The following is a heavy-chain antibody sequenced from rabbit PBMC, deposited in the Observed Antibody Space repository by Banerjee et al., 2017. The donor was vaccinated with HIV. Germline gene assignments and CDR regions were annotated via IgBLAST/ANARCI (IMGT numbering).Heavy chain of an antibody. CDR1: GFSFSSSYW. Sequence: QSLEESGGDLVKPGASLTLTCTASGFSFSSSYWICWVRQAPGKGLEWIACIDIGSSGNTVYANWAKGRFTISKTSSTTVTLQMTSLTAADTATYFCVREPAGSSAYTGLWGPGTLVTVS. J-gene: IGHJ4*01. V-gene: IGHV1S40*01. CDR2: IDIGSSGNT. CDR3: VREPAGSSAYTGL. D-gene: IGHD8-1*01.